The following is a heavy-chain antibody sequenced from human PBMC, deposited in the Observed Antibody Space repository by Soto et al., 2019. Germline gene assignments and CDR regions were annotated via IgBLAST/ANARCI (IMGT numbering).Heavy chain of an antibody. CDR2: ILNDGSNK. D-gene: IGHD1-26*01. J-gene: IGHJ4*02. CDR3: ARDAIVGATRGYYFDY. V-gene: IGHV3-30-3*01. CDR1: GFTFSSYA. Sequence: QVQLVESGGGVVQPGRSLRLSCAASGFTFSSYAMHWVRQAPGKGLEWGAIILNDGSNKYYADSVKGRFTISRDNSKNTLYLQMNSLRDEDTAMYYCARDAIVGATRGYYFDYWGQGTLVTVSS.